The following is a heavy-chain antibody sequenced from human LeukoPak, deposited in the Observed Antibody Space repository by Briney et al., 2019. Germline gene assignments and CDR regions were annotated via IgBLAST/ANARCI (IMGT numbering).Heavy chain of an antibody. CDR3: ARHYLYDTSGDGTYYFDY. J-gene: IGHJ4*02. V-gene: IGHV4-38-2*02. D-gene: IGHD3-22*01. CDR1: GYSINSGYH. CDR2: IYHSGST. Sequence: SETLSLACIVSGYSINSGYHWGWIRQPPGKGLEWIGSIYHSGSTYYNPSLKSRVTISIDTSKNQFSLKLSSVTAADTAVYYCARHYLYDTSGDGTYYFDYWGQGTLVTVSS.